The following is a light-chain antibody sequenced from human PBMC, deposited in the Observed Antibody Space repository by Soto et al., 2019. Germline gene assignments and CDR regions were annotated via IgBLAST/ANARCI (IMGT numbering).Light chain of an antibody. V-gene: IGKV1-5*03. CDR3: QQYNSYPYT. J-gene: IGKJ2*01. CDR2: KAS. Sequence: DIQMTQSPSTLSASVGDRVTVTCRASQSISSWLAWYQQKPGKAPKLLIYKASSLETGVPSRFSGSGSGTEFTLTISSLQPDDFATYYCQQYNSYPYTFGQGTKLETK. CDR1: QSISSW.